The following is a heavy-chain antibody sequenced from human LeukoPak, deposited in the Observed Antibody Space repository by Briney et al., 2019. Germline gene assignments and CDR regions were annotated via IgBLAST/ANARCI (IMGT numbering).Heavy chain of an antibody. CDR3: ARSYGAYYWYFDL. D-gene: IGHD5-18*01. Sequence: GASVKVSCKATGYTFTSYYMHWVRQAPGQGLEWMGIINPSGGSTSYAQKFQGRVTMTRDTSTSTVYMELSSLRSEDTAVYYCARSYGAYYWYFDLWGRGTLVTVSS. CDR1: GYTFTSYY. CDR2: INPSGGST. V-gene: IGHV1-46*01. J-gene: IGHJ2*01.